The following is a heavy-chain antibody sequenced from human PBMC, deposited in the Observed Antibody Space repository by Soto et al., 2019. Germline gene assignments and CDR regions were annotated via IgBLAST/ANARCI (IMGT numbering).Heavy chain of an antibody. CDR1: GGSFSGYY. J-gene: IGHJ4*02. V-gene: IGHV4-34*01. Sequence: LSLTCAVYGGSFSGYYWIWIRHPPGKGLEWIGEINHSGSTNYNPSLKSRVTISVDTSKNQFSLKLSSVTAADTAVYYCARYYDYVWGSYRYTSPFDYWGQGTLVTVS. CDR3: ARYYDYVWGSYRYTSPFDY. CDR2: INHSGST. D-gene: IGHD3-16*02.